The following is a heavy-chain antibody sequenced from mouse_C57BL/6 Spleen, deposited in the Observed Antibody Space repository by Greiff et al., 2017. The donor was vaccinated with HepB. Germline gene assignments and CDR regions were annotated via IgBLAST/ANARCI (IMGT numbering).Heavy chain of an antibody. Sequence: VQLQQSGPELVKPGASVKISCKASGYTFTDYYMNWVKQSHGKSLEWIGDINPNNGGTSYNQKFKGKATLTVDKSSSTAYMELRSLTSEDSAVYYCARRANYYGSRDWYFDVWGTGTTVTVSS. J-gene: IGHJ1*03. CDR2: INPNNGGT. CDR1: GYTFTDYY. CDR3: ARRANYYGSRDWYFDV. V-gene: IGHV1-26*01. D-gene: IGHD1-1*01.